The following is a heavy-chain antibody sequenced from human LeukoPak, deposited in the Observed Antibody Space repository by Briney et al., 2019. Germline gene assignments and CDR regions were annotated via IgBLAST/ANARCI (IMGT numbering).Heavy chain of an antibody. CDR1: GGSISSSSYY. D-gene: IGHD6-19*01. CDR2: IYYSGST. Sequence: SETLSLTCTVSGGSISSSSYYWGWIRQPPGKGLEWIGSIYYSGSTYYNPSLKSRVTISVDTSKNQFSLKLSPVTAADTAVYYCARVYSSGWYFFDYWGQGTLVTVSS. V-gene: IGHV4-39*01. J-gene: IGHJ4*02. CDR3: ARVYSSGWYFFDY.